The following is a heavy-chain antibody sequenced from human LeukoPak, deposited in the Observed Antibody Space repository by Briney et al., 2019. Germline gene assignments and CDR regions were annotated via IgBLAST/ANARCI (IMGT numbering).Heavy chain of an antibody. J-gene: IGHJ5*02. D-gene: IGHD6-19*01. CDR1: GGSFSGYF. CDR2: INHSGST. V-gene: IGHV4-34*01. Sequence: PSETLSLTCAVYGGSFSGYFWSWIRQPPGKGLEWIGEINHSGSTNYNPSLKSRVTISVDTSKNQFSLKLSSVTAADTAVYYCARESSGWYPANWFDPWGQGTLVTVSS. CDR3: ARESSGWYPANWFDP.